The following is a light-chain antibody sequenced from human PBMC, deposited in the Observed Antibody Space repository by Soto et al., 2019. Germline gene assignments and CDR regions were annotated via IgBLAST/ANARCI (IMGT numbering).Light chain of an antibody. CDR1: ETDATN. CDR3: QQYFEWPPTT. CDR2: GAS. J-gene: IGKJ1*01. Sequence: EVVTTHSAATLSVSPGESATLSSRVSETDATNLAWYKQKRGQAPRLLISGASTRAAGISDRFRGSGPGTEFTLTISSLRSEDSAIYYCQQYFEWPPTTFGQGTNV. V-gene: IGKV3-15*01.